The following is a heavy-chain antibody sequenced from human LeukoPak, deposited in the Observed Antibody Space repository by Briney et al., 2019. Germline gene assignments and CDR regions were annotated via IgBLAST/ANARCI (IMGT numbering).Heavy chain of an antibody. CDR2: ISSSGSAI. J-gene: IGHJ4*02. CDR1: GFTVSSNH. V-gene: IGHV3-48*03. D-gene: IGHD3-22*01. Sequence: GGSLRLSRAGSGFTVSSNHMSWVRQAPGKGLEWVSFISSSGSAIHYADSVRGRFTISRDNAKNSLYLQMSRLRAEDTAVYYCAREKLSFFDSSGYFDYWGQGTLVTVSS. CDR3: AREKLSFFDSSGYFDY.